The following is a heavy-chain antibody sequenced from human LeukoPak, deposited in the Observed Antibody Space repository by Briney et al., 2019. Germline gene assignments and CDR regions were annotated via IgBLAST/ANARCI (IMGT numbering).Heavy chain of an antibody. Sequence: GASVKVSCKASGGTFSSYAISWVRQAPGQGLGWMGGIIPIFGTANYAQEFQGRVTITTDESTSTAYMELSSLRSEDTAVYYCARSDILTGYRIPLLYYFDYWGQGTLVTVSS. J-gene: IGHJ4*02. V-gene: IGHV1-69*05. CDR1: GGTFSSYA. D-gene: IGHD3-9*01. CDR3: ARSDILTGYRIPLLYYFDY. CDR2: IIPIFGTA.